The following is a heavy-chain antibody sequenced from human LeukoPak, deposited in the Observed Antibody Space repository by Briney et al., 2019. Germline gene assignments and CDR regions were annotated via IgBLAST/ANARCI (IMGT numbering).Heavy chain of an antibody. Sequence: GGSLRLSCAASGFTFSNAWMSWVRQAPGKGLEWVSVIYSGGSTYYADSVKGRFTISRDNSKNTLYLQMNSLRAEDTAVYYCARVSGPDYDILTGHEGGYYFDYWGQGTLVTVSS. CDR1: GFTFSNAW. V-gene: IGHV3-66*01. CDR3: ARVSGPDYDILTGHEGGYYFDY. J-gene: IGHJ4*02. CDR2: IYSGGST. D-gene: IGHD3-9*01.